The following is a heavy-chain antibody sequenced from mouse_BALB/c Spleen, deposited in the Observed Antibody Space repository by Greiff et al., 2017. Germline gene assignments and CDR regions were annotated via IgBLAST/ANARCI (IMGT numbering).Heavy chain of an antibody. Sequence: EVKLVESGPSLVKPSQTLSLTCSVTGDSITSGYWNWIRKFPGNKLEYMGYISYSGSTYYNPSLKSRISITRDTSKNQYYLQLNSVTTEDTATYYCARGDGKAAWFAYWGQGTLVTVSA. CDR3: ARGDGKAAWFAY. CDR1: GDSITSGY. CDR2: ISYSGST. V-gene: IGHV3-8*02. D-gene: IGHD2-1*01. J-gene: IGHJ3*01.